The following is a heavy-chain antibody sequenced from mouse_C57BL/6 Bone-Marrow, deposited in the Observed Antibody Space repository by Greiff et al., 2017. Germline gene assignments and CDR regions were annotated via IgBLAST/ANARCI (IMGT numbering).Heavy chain of an antibody. CDR3: ANYGNYESY. CDR1: GYAFTNYL. D-gene: IGHD2-1*01. Sequence: VKLQESGAELVRPGTSVKVSCKASGYAFTNYLIEWVKQRPGQGLEWIGVINPGSGGTNYNEKFKGKATLTADKSSSTAYMQLSSLTSEDSAVYFCANYGNYESYWGQGTLVTVSA. V-gene: IGHV1-54*01. CDR2: INPGSGGT. J-gene: IGHJ3*01.